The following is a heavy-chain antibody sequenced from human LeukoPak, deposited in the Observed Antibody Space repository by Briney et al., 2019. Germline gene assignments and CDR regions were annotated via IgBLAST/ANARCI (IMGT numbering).Heavy chain of an antibody. D-gene: IGHD1-26*01. V-gene: IGHV3-49*04. Sequence: PGQSLRLSCTSATFTFGDYPLSWVRQAPGRGLEWITFIKAKPFGGTSEYAAPVKGRFTISRDDSKNTLYLQMNSLKTEDTAVYYCTTQSPWELLDYFDYWGQGTLVTVSS. CDR2: IKAKPFGGTS. CDR1: TFTFGDYP. CDR3: TTQSPWELLDYFDY. J-gene: IGHJ4*02.